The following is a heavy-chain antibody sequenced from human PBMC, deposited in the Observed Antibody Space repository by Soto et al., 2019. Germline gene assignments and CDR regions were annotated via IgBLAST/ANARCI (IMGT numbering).Heavy chain of an antibody. CDR1: GFTVAESA. CDR3: RKGYYGSGSSYFDY. D-gene: IGHD3-10*01. Sequence: EVQWVESGGGLVQPGGSLRLSCAASGFTVAESAMHWVRQAPGKGLEWVSGISWNSRSIDYSDSVKGRFTISRDNAKNSMFLQMNSLRPEDTAVYYCRKGYYGSGSSYFDYWSRGALVTVSS. CDR2: ISWNSRSI. J-gene: IGHJ4*02. V-gene: IGHV3-9*01.